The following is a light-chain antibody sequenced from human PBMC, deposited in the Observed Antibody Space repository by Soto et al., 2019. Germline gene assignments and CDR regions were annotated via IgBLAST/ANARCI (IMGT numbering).Light chain of an antibody. J-gene: IGLJ2*01. CDR1: SSNIGNNF. CDR3: ATWDTKLNGVV. CDR2: DNG. Sequence: QSVLTQPPSMSAAAGQKVTISCAGSSSNIGNNFVSWYQQFPGTAPKLLIFDNGQRPSGIPDRFFGAKSGSSATLSITGPQTGDEVIYYCATWDTKLNGVVFGGGTKLTVL. V-gene: IGLV1-51*01.